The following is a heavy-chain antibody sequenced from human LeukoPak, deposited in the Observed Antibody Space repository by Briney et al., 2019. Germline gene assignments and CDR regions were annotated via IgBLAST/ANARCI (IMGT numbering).Heavy chain of an antibody. D-gene: IGHD2-2*01. CDR2: ISTYNGNT. Sequence: ASVKVSCKASGYTFTKYGITWVRQAPGQGLEWMGWISTYNGNTNYAQKLQGRVTMTTDTSTSTAYMELRSLISDDAAVYYCARTVPAAIEYYYYYMDVWGKGTTVTVSS. V-gene: IGHV1-18*01. CDR3: ARTVPAAIEYYYYYMDV. CDR1: GYTFTKYG. J-gene: IGHJ6*03.